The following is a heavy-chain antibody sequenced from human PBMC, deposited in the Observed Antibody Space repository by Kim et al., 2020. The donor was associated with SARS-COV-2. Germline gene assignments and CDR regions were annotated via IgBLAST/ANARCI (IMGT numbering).Heavy chain of an antibody. Sequence: SETLSLTCTVSGDSISTYYWNWIRQPPGKGLEWIGYINYSGSTYYNPSLKSRVTISVDTSKNQFSLKLSSVTAADTAVYYCATRTNWFDPSGQGTLVTV. CDR2: INYSGST. J-gene: IGHJ5*02. CDR3: ATRTNWFDP. V-gene: IGHV4-59*13. CDR1: GDSISTYY.